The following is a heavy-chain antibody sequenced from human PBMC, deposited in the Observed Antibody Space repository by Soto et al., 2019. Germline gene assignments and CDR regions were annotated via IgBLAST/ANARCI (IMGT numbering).Heavy chain of an antibody. J-gene: IGHJ4*02. CDR2: ISAYNGNT. CDR1: GYTFTRYG. V-gene: IGHV1-18*01. CDR3: ARVIAAAADFDY. Sequence: ASVKVSCKASGYTFTRYGISWVRQAPGQGLEWMGWISAYNGNTNYAQKLQGRVTMTPDTSTNTAYMELRNLRSDDTAVYYCARVIAAAADFDYWGQGTLVTVSS. D-gene: IGHD6-13*01.